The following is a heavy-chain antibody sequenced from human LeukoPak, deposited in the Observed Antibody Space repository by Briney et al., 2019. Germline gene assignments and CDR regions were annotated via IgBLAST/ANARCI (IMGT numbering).Heavy chain of an antibody. D-gene: IGHD2-15*01. V-gene: IGHV4-30-2*01. J-gene: IGHJ4*02. Sequence: PSETLSLTCAVSGGSISSGGYSWSWIRQPPGKGLEWIGYIYHSGSTYYNPSLKSRVTISVDRSKNQFSLKLSSVTAADTAVYHCASLELDCSGGSCYSAYDSPRDYWGQGTLVTVSS. CDR2: IYHSGST. CDR3: ASLELDCSGGSCYSAYDSPRDY. CDR1: GGSISSGGYS.